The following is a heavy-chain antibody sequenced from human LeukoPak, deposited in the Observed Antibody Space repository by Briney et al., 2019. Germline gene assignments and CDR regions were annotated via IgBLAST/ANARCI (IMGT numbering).Heavy chain of an antibody. CDR2: ISDSGGRT. D-gene: IGHD2-15*01. CDR1: GFTFNTYA. CDR3: AKVRGRVVAPDLGYYFDY. V-gene: IGHV3-23*01. J-gene: IGHJ4*02. Sequence: GGSLRLSCAASGFTFNTYAMSWVRQAPGKGLEGVSAISDSGGRTSYADSVRGRFTISRDNSRNTLYLQMNSLRADDTAVYYCAKVRGRVVAPDLGYYFDYWGQGTLVTVSS.